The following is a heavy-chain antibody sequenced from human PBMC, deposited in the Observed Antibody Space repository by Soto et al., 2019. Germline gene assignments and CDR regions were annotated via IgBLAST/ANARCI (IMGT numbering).Heavy chain of an antibody. D-gene: IGHD2-8*02. CDR1: GGPFSSYT. V-gene: IGHV1-69*02. Sequence: QVQLVQSGAEVKKPGSSVKVSCKASGGPFSSYTISWVRQAPGQGLEWMGRIIPILGIANYAQKFQGRVTITADKSTSTAYMELSSLRSEDTAVYYCARASLVRSTAGGHDAFDIWGQGTMVTVSS. J-gene: IGHJ3*02. CDR2: IIPILGIA. CDR3: ARASLVRSTAGGHDAFDI.